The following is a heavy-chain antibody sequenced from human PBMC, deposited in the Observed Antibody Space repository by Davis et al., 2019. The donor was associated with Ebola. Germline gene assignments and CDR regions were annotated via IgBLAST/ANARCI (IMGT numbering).Heavy chain of an antibody. CDR3: ARSATLATILKNWFDP. V-gene: IGHV3-7*01. J-gene: IGHJ5*02. Sequence: GESLKISCAASGFTFSRDWMTWARQAPGKGLEWVANIKQDGSEKYYADSVKGRFTISRDNAKNSLYLQMNSLRAEDTAMYYCARSATLATILKNWFDPWGQGTLVTVSS. CDR2: IKQDGSEK. CDR1: GFTFSRDW. D-gene: IGHD5-12*01.